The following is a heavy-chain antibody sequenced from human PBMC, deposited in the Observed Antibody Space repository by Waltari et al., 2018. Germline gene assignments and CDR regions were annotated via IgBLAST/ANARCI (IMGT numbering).Heavy chain of an antibody. J-gene: IGHJ2*01. CDR2: ISDNGAVI. D-gene: IGHD4-17*01. Sequence: EVQLVEAGGGLVQPGGSLRLSCAASGIRFRTYWLDGVRQAPGKGLEWISYISDNGAVIRYADSVKGRFTISRDNTHNSLYLQMNSLRVEDTAVYYCARGALTTVWFFDLWGRGTLVTVSS. V-gene: IGHV3-48*03. CDR3: ARGALTTVWFFDL. CDR1: GIRFRTYW.